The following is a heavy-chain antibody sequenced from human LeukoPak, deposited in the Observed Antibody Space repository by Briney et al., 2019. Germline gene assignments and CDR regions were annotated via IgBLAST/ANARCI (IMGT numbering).Heavy chain of an antibody. Sequence: GGSLRLSCAASGFTVSSNYMSWVRRAPGKGLEWVSVIYSGGSTYYADSVKGRFTISRDNSKNTLYLQMNSLRAEDTAVYYCARGHYYYGMDVWGQGTTVTVSS. CDR1: GFTVSSNY. V-gene: IGHV3-53*01. CDR2: IYSGGST. CDR3: ARGHYYYGMDV. J-gene: IGHJ6*02.